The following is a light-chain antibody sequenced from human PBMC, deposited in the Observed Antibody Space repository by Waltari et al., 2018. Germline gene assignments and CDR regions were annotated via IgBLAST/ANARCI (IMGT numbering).Light chain of an antibody. CDR3: QQRSNWPYT. J-gene: IGKJ2*01. CDR2: DAS. CDR1: QTVRSY. Sequence: EIVLTQSPATLSLSPGEGATLSCRASQTVRSYLAWYQQKPGQAPRLLIFDASSRATGIPAKFSGSGSGTDFTLTVSNLEPEDFAVYYCQQRSNWPYTFGQGTRVEIK. V-gene: IGKV3-11*01.